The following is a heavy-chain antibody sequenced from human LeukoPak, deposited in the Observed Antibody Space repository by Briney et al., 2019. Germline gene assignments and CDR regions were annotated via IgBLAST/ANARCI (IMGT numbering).Heavy chain of an antibody. V-gene: IGHV1-2*02. J-gene: IGHJ4*02. CDR1: GYTFTGYY. CDR2: INPNSGGT. CDR3: ARGRITMIVVGKAATDY. Sequence: ASVKVSCKASGYTFTGYYMHWVRQAPGQGLEWMGWINPNSGGTNYAQKFQGRVTMTRDTSISTAYMELSRLRSDDTAVYYCARGRITMIVVGKAATDYWGQGTLVTASS. D-gene: IGHD3-22*01.